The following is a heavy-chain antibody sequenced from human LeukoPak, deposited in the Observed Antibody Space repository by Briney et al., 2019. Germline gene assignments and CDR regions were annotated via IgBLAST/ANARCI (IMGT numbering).Heavy chain of an antibody. CDR1: GGTFSSYA. J-gene: IGHJ5*02. V-gene: IGHV1-69*01. CDR3: ATDYDILTGPKPDWFDP. D-gene: IGHD3-9*01. Sequence: RASVKVPCKASGGTFSSYAISWVRQAPGQGLEWMGGIIPIFGTANYAQKFQGRVTITADESTSTACMELSSLRSEDTAVYYCATDYDILTGPKPDWFDPWGQGTLVTVSS. CDR2: IIPIFGTA.